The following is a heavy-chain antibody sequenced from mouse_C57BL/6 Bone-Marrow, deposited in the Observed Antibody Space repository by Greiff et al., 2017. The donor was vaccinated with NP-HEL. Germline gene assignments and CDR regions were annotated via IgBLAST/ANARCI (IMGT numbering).Heavy chain of an antibody. V-gene: IGHV14-4*01. D-gene: IGHD4-1*01. CDR3: TAVLTGSCDC. Sequence: VQLQQSGAELVRPGASVKLSCTASGFNIKDDYMHWVKQRPEQGLEWIGWINPENGDTEYASQFQGKATITADTSSNTAYLPLSSLTAEDTGVYYCTAVLTGSCDCGGQGTTRTVSS. J-gene: IGHJ2*01. CDR2: INPENGDT. CDR1: GFNIKDDY.